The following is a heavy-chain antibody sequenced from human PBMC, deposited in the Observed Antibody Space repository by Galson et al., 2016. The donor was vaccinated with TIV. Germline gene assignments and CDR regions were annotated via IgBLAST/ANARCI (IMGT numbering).Heavy chain of an antibody. V-gene: IGHV1-2*04. J-gene: IGHJ4*02. CDR1: GYTFSDYY. CDR3: ARDDGYTSGSDY. Sequence: VKVSCKASGYTFSDYYMHWVRQAPGQGLEWMGWINPNTGGTNYAQKFQGWVSMTRDTSTNTAYMELSRLKSDDTAVYYCARDDGYTSGSDYWGQGTQVTVSS. D-gene: IGHD6-19*01. CDR2: INPNTGGT.